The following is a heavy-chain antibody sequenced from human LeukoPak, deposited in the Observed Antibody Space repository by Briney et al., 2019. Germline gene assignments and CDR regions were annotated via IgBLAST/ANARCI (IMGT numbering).Heavy chain of an antibody. CDR2: IYYSWST. CDR3: ARSDSSGYPYAFDI. D-gene: IGHD3-22*01. Sequence: SETLSLTCSVSGGSISSSTYYWDWIRQPPGKGLEWIGSIYYSWSTYYNPSLKSPVSISVDTSKNQFSLKLSSVTAADTAVYYCARSDSSGYPYAFDIWGQGTMVTVSS. CDR1: GGSISSSTYY. V-gene: IGHV4-39*01. J-gene: IGHJ3*02.